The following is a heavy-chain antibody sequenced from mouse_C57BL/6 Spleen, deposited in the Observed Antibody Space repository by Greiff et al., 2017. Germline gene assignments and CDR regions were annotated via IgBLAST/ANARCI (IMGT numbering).Heavy chain of an antibody. D-gene: IGHD2-4*01. J-gene: IGHJ2*01. Sequence: DVHLVESGGGLVKPGGSLKLSCAASGFTFSSYAMSWVRQTPEKRLEWVATISDGGSYTYYPDNVKGRFTISRDKAKNNLYLHMSHLQSEDTAMYYCARDPVYYDYDGYFDYWGQGTTLTVSS. CDR2: ISDGGSYT. CDR3: ARDPVYYDYDGYFDY. V-gene: IGHV5-4*01. CDR1: GFTFSSYA.